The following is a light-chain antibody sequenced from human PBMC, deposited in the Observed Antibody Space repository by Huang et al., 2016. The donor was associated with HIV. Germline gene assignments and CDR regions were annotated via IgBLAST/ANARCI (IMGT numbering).Light chain of an antibody. Sequence: EIVMTQSPATLSVSPGERATLSCRASRSVSNNLAWYQQKLGQAPRLLIYGASTRATGIPARFSGSGSGTDFTLTISSLQSEDFAVYYCQQYSDWPLWTFGQGSKVEIK. J-gene: IGKJ1*01. CDR3: QQYSDWPLWT. V-gene: IGKV3-15*01. CDR2: GAS. CDR1: RSVSNN.